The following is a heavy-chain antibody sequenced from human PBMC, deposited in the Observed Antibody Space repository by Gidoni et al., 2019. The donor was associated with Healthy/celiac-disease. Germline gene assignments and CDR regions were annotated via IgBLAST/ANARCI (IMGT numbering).Heavy chain of an antibody. D-gene: IGHD5-12*01. CDR1: GFTVSSTY. J-gene: IGHJ3*02. Sequence: EVQLVESGGGLVQPGGSLRLSCAASGFTVSSTYMSWVRQAPGKGLEVVSVIYSGGSTYYADSVKGRFTISRDNSKNTLYLQMNSLRAEDTAVYYCARDWIVATIPDAFDIWGQGTMVTVSS. CDR3: ARDWIVATIPDAFDI. CDR2: IYSGGST. V-gene: IGHV3-66*01.